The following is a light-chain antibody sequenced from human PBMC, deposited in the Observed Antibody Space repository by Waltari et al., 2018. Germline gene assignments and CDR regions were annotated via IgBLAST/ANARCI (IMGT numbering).Light chain of an antibody. CDR2: KVS. Sequence: DVVMTQSPLSLPVTLGQPASISCRSSQSLVYSDGNTSLNWFQQRPGQSPGRLIYKVSNRDSGVPDRFSGSGSGTDFTLKISRVEAEDVGVYYCMQGTHWLWAFGQGTKVEIK. J-gene: IGKJ1*01. CDR3: MQGTHWLWA. CDR1: QSLVYSDGNTS. V-gene: IGKV2-30*01.